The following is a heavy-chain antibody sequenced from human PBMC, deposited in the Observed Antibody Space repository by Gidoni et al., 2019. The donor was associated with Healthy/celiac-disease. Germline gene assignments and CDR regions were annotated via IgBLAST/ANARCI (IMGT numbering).Heavy chain of an antibody. CDR3: AGFPTVVRIYWYFDL. J-gene: IGHJ2*01. CDR2: IYHSGST. D-gene: IGHD4-17*01. V-gene: IGHV4-38-2*01. CDR1: GYSISSGYY. Sequence: QVQLQESGPGLVKPSEPLSLTCAVSGYSISSGYYWGWIRQPPGKGLEWIGSIYHSGSTYYNPSLKSRVTISVDTSKNQFSLKLSSVTAADTAVYYCAGFPTVVRIYWYFDLWGRGTLVTVSS.